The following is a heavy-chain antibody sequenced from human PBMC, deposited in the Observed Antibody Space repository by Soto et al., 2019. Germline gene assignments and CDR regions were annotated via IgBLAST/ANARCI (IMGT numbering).Heavy chain of an antibody. CDR3: ARKYPGTRPLDY. CDR1: GFNCSTYA. Sequence: VVSLRLYCAAAGFNCSTYAMNWVRQAPGKGLEWISVIGTIGDTYYADSVKGRFTISRDNSKTTLYLQMDSLRDEDTAQYYCARKYPGTRPLDYWGQGTLVTVSS. CDR2: IGTIGDT. V-gene: IGHV3-23*01. J-gene: IGHJ4*02.